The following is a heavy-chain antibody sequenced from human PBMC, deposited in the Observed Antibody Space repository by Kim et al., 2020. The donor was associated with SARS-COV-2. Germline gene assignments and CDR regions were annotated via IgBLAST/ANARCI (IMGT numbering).Heavy chain of an antibody. J-gene: IGHJ4*02. Sequence: DSVKGRFTISRDNAKNTLYLQMTSRRAEDTAVYYCARGGDIVVVTATFDYWGQGTLVTVSS. V-gene: IGHV3-74*01. D-gene: IGHD2-21*02. CDR3: ARGGDIVVVTATFDY.